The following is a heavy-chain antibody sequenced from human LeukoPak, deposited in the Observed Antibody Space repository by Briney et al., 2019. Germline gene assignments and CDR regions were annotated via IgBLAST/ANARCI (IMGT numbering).Heavy chain of an antibody. D-gene: IGHD2-15*01. Sequence: KPSETLSLTCAVSGYSISSGYYWGWIRQPPGKGLEWIGSIYHRGSTYYNPSLKSRVTISVDTSKNQFSLKLSSVTAADTAVYYCARHYRARYCSGGSCYSNAYYYYYMDVWGKGTTVTVSS. CDR3: ARHYRARYCSGGSCYSNAYYYYYMDV. CDR2: IYHRGST. CDR1: GYSISSGYY. J-gene: IGHJ6*03. V-gene: IGHV4-38-2*01.